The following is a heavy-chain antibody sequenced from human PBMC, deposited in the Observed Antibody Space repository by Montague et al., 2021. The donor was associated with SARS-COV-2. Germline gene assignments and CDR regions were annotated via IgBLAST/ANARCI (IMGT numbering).Heavy chain of an antibody. CDR3: ARRLDYWDSSGQRRHFDY. CDR1: GDSISSSSYD. CDR2: ISYHGNT. J-gene: IGHJ4*02. V-gene: IGHV4-39*01. Sequence: SKTLSLTCTVSGDSISSSSYDWGWIHRPPGKGLEWIGHISYHGNTNYNPSLKSRVTISIDTSRNQFSLKVSSVTATDTAIYYCARRLDYWDSSGQRRHFDYWGQGTLVTVSS. D-gene: IGHD3-22*01.